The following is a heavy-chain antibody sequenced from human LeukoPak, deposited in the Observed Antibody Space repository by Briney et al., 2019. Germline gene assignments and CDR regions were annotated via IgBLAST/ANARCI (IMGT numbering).Heavy chain of an antibody. D-gene: IGHD6-19*01. CDR3: ALSHLSSGWANY. CDR2: IYHSGSP. CDR1: GGSISSNNW. J-gene: IGHJ4*02. V-gene: IGHV4-4*02. Sequence: SETLSLTCAVSGGSISSNNWWGWVRQPPGKGLEWIGEIYHSGSPNYNPSLKSRVTISVDKSRNHFSLNLSSVTAADTAVYYCALSHLSSGWANYWGQGTLVTVSS.